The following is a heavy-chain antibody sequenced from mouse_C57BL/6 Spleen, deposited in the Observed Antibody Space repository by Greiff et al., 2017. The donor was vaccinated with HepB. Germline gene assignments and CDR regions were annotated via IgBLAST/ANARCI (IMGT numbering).Heavy chain of an antibody. V-gene: IGHV1-59*01. J-gene: IGHJ4*01. Sequence: QVQLKQPGAELVRPGTSVKLSCKASGYTFTSYWMHWVKQRPGQGLEWIGVIDPSDSYTNYNQKFKGKATLTVDTSSSTAYMQLSSLTSEDSAVYYCARSGYSNYGAMDYWGQGTSVTVSS. CDR1: GYTFTSYW. D-gene: IGHD2-5*01. CDR3: ARSGYSNYGAMDY. CDR2: IDPSDSYT.